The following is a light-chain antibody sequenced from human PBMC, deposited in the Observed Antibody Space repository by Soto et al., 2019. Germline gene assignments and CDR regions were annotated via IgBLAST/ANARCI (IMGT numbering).Light chain of an antibody. CDR3: SSYTTTSTLWV. V-gene: IGLV2-14*01. Sequence: QSVLTQPPSASGSPGQSVTISCTGTSNDVGGYNFVSWYQQHPGKAPKLMIFEVSNRPSGVSNRFSGSKSGNTASLTISGLHTEDEADYYCSSYTTTSTLWVFGGGTKLTVL. CDR2: EVS. J-gene: IGLJ3*02. CDR1: SNDVGGYNF.